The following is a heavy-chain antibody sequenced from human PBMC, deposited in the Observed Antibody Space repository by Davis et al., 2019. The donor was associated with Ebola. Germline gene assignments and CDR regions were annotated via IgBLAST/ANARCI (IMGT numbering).Heavy chain of an antibody. V-gene: IGHV4-38-2*01. Sequence: PSETLSLTCAVSGYSISSGYYWGWIRQPPGKGLEWIGSIYHSGSTYYNPSLKSRVTISVDTSKNQFSLKLSSVTAADTAVYYCASGDPPSYLFDYWGQGTLVTVSS. CDR3: ASGDPPSYLFDY. D-gene: IGHD7-27*01. CDR1: GYSISSGYY. CDR2: IYHSGST. J-gene: IGHJ4*02.